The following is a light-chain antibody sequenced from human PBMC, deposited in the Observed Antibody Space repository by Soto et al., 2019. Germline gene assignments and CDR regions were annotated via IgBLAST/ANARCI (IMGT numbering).Light chain of an antibody. CDR2: DAS. J-gene: IGKJ4*01. CDR3: HQRSNWPPLT. V-gene: IGKV3-11*01. CDR1: QSVGGY. Sequence: EIVLTQSPATLSLSPGERATLSCRASQSVGGYLDWYQQKPGQASRLLIYDASNRASGIPARFSGSGSGTDFTLTISSLEPEDLAVYYCHQRSNWPPLTFGGGTKVDIK.